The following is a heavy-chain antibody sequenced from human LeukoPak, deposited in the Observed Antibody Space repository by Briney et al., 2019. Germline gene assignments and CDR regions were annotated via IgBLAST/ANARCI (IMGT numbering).Heavy chain of an antibody. CDR2: IRHDGSNK. J-gene: IGHJ3*02. D-gene: IGHD3-10*01. V-gene: IGHV3-30*02. CDR3: ARMDMPNRYYYGSGKAFDI. CDR1: GFIFSSYG. Sequence: GGSLRLSCAASGFIFSSYGMHWVRQAPGKGLEGVAFIRHDGSNKYYADSVKGRFTISRDNAKNSLYLQMNSLRAEDTAVYYCARMDMPNRYYYGSGKAFDIWGQGTMVTVSS.